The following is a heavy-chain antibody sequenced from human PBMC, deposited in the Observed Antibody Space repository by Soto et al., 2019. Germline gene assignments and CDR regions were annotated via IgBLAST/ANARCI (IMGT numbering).Heavy chain of an antibody. CDR2: IYYTGTT. CDR1: GGSIDIYY. V-gene: IGHV4-59*01. Sequence: PSETLSLTCTVSGGSIDIYYWTWIRQPPGKGLEWIGNIYYTGTTSYNLFLKSRVTISIDTSKKQFSLKMRSVTAADTAVYYCVREQSYYGMDVWGQGTSVT. CDR3: VREQSYYGMDV. J-gene: IGHJ6*02. D-gene: IGHD4-4*01.